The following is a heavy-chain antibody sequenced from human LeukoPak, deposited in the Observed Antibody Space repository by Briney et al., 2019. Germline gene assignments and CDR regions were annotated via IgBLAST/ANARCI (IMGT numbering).Heavy chain of an antibody. V-gene: IGHV3-30*18. J-gene: IGHJ4*02. D-gene: IGHD5-18*01. CDR1: GFTFSSYG. CDR3: AKDKWEDTAMVPNFDY. Sequence: PGRSLRLSCAASGFTFSSYGMHWVRQAPGKGLEWVAVISYDGSNKYYADSVKGRFTISRDNSKNTLYLQMNSLRAEDTAAYYCAKDKWEDTAMVPNFDYWGQGTLVTVSS. CDR2: ISYDGSNK.